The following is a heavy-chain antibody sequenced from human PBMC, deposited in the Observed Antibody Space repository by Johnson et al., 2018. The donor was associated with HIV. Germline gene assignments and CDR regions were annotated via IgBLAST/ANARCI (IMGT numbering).Heavy chain of an antibody. Sequence: QVQLVESGGVVVQPGGSLRLSCAASGFTFSSYGMHWVRQAPVKGLEWVAFIRYDGSNKYYADSVKGRFTISRDNSKNTLYLQMESLRVEDTAIYYCAKTEDTAVYYCTTMGLGSSSWRYDAFDIWGQGTMVTVSS. V-gene: IGHV3-30*02. CDR2: IRYDGSNK. J-gene: IGHJ3*02. CDR1: GFTFSSYG. CDR3: AKTEDTAVYYCTTMGLGSSSWRYDAFDI. D-gene: IGHD6-13*01.